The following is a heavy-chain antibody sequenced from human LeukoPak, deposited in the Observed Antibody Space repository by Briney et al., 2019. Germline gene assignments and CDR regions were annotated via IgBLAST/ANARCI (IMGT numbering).Heavy chain of an antibody. CDR3: AKDPPNHFYGGERGYVDY. CDR1: GFSFSSYA. D-gene: IGHD4-23*01. V-gene: IGHV3-23*01. CDR2: ISGSSGTT. Sequence: QAGGSLRLSCTASGFSFSSYAMSWVRQAPGEGLVWVSTISGSSGTTYYADSVKGRFTISRDNSKNTLYLQMNSLRAEDTAVYYCAKDPPNHFYGGERGYVDYWGQGTLVTVSS. J-gene: IGHJ4*02.